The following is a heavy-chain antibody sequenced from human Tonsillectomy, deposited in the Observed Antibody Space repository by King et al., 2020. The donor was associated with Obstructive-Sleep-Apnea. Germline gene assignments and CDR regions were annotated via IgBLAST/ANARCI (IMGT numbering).Heavy chain of an antibody. J-gene: IGHJ6*02. Sequence: DVQLVESGGGLVQPGGFLRLSCAASGFTFSSYWMHWVRQAPGKGLVWVSRINSDGSSTSYADSVKGRFTISRDNAKNTLYLQMNSLRAEDTAVYYCARDIGGGYSYGYGMDVWGQGTTVTVSS. V-gene: IGHV3-74*01. CDR2: INSDGSST. D-gene: IGHD5-18*01. CDR3: ARDIGGGYSYGYGMDV. CDR1: GFTFSSYW.